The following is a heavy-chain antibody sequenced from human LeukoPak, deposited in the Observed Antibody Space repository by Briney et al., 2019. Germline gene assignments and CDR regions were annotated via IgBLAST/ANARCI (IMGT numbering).Heavy chain of an antibody. J-gene: IGHJ5*02. CDR3: AKLPLPKPELNWFDP. CDR1: GFIFRSYE. Sequence: PGGSLRLSCAASGFIFRSYEMNWVRQAPGKGLEWVSYISSSGSTIYYADSVKGRFTLSRDNSKNTLYLHMNSLRAEDTAVYYCAKLPLPKPELNWFDPWGQGTLVTVSS. D-gene: IGHD1-1*01. CDR2: ISSSGSTI. V-gene: IGHV3-48*03.